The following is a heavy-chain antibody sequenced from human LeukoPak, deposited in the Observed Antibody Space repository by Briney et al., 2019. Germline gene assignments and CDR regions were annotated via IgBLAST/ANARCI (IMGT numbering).Heavy chain of an antibody. CDR3: AKDSSLYGTSWWGNYFDY. CDR2: ISSSSSYI. V-gene: IGHV3-21*01. CDR1: GFTFSSYS. D-gene: IGHD6-13*01. Sequence: GGSLRLSYAASGFTFSSYSMNWVRQAPGKGLEWVSSISSSSSYIYSADSVKGRFTISRDNARNSLYLRMNSLRAEDTAVYYCAKDSSLYGTSWWGNYFDYWGQGTLVTVSS. J-gene: IGHJ4*02.